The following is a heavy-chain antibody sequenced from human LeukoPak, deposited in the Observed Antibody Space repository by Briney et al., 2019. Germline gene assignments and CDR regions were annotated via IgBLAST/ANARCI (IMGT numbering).Heavy chain of an antibody. J-gene: IGHJ4*02. V-gene: IGHV4-61*02. CDR1: GGSISSGSYY. CDR2: IYTSGST. D-gene: IGHD1-26*01. CDR3: ARATGSYPFHY. Sequence: PSETLSLTCTVSGGSISSGSYYWSWIRQPAGKGLEWIGRIYTSGSTNYNPSLKSRATISINKSKNQFSLKVTSLTGADTAVYYCARATGSYPFHYWGQGTLVTVSS.